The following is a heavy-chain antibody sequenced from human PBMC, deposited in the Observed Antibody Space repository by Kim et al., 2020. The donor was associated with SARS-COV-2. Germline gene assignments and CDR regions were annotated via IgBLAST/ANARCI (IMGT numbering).Heavy chain of an antibody. V-gene: IGHV3-33*05. CDR2: ISYDGSNK. D-gene: IGHD3-22*01. CDR1: GFTFSSYG. Sequence: GGSLRLSCAASGFTFSSYGMHWVRQAPGKGLEWVAVISYDGSNKYYADSVKGRFTISRDNSKNTLYLQMNSLRAEDTAVYYCARAEASIGSSGYFGGMDVWGQGTTVTVSS. J-gene: IGHJ6*02. CDR3: ARAEASIGSSGYFGGMDV.